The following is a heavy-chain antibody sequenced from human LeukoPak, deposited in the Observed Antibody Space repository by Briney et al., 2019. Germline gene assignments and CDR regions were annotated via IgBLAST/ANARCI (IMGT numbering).Heavy chain of an antibody. Sequence: GESLKISCKASGYSFTRYWIGWVRQMPGKGLEWMGIIYPGDSDTRYSPSFQGQATISADKSISTAYLQWSSLKASDTAMYYCAKSNYYGSGSYYTSDYWGQGTLVTVSS. CDR2: IYPGDSDT. CDR3: AKSNYYGSGSYYTSDY. D-gene: IGHD3-10*01. J-gene: IGHJ4*02. CDR1: GYSFTRYW. V-gene: IGHV5-51*01.